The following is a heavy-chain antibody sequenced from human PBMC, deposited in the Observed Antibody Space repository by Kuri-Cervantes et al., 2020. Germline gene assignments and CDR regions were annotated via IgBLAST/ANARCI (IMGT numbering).Heavy chain of an antibody. D-gene: IGHD6-13*01. CDR1: GGTFSSYT. CDR2: IIPILGIA. V-gene: IGHV1-69*04. J-gene: IGHJ1*01. CDR3: AREAGKRGYSSTWYYFQH. Sequence: SVKVSCKASGGTFSSYTISWVRQAPGQGLEWMGRIIPILGIANYAQKFQGRVTITADKSTSTAYMELSSLRSDDTAVYYCAREAGKRGYSSTWYYFQHWGQGTLVTVSS.